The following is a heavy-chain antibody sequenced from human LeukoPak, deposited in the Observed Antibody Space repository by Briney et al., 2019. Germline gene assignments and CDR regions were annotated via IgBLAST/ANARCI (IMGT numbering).Heavy chain of an antibody. CDR1: GFSLSTSGVG. Sequence: ESGPTLVKPTQTLTLTCTFSGFSLSTSGVGVGWIRQPPGKALEWLALIYWNDDKRYSPSLKSRLTITKDTSKNQVVLTMTNMDPVDTATYYCARAYSSGWYVARFDYWDQGTLVTVSS. D-gene: IGHD6-19*01. CDR2: IYWNDDK. J-gene: IGHJ4*02. CDR3: ARAYSSGWYVARFDY. V-gene: IGHV2-5*01.